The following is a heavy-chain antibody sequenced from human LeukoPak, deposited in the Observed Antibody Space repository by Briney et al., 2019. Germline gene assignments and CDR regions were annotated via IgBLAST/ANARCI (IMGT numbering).Heavy chain of an antibody. Sequence: SSETLSLTCTVSGGSISSYYWSWIRQPPGKGLEWIGYIFYSGSTNYNPSLKSRVTISVDTSKNQFSLTLTSVTTADTAVYYCARANAYYDILTGPPDYWGQGTLVTVSS. D-gene: IGHD3-9*01. V-gene: IGHV4-59*01. J-gene: IGHJ4*02. CDR2: IFYSGST. CDR3: ARANAYYDILTGPPDY. CDR1: GGSISSYY.